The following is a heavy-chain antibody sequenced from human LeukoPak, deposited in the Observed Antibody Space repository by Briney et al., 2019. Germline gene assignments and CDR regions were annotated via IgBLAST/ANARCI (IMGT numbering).Heavy chain of an antibody. CDR1: GGSISSSSYY. V-gene: IGHV4-39*01. D-gene: IGHD3-10*01. Sequence: SETLSLTCTVSGGSISSSSYYWGWIRQPPGKGLEWIGSIYYSGSTYYNPSLRSRVTISVDTSKNQFSLKLSSVTAADTAVYYCARQGEPWFGEFVNCFDPWGQGTLVTVSS. J-gene: IGHJ5*02. CDR3: ARQGEPWFGEFVNCFDP. CDR2: IYYSGST.